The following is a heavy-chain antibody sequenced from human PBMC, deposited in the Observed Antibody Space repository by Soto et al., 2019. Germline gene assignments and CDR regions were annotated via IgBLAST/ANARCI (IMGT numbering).Heavy chain of an antibody. D-gene: IGHD2-2*01. CDR2: ISGSGGST. CDR3: AAAEDCISTSCYVLSFDY. CDR1: GFTFSSYA. Sequence: GGSLRLSCAASGFTFSSYAMSWARQAPGKGLEWVSAISGSGGSTYYADSVKGRFTISRDNSKNTLYLQMNSLRAEDTAVYYCAAAEDCISTSCYVLSFDYWGQGTLVTVSS. V-gene: IGHV3-23*01. J-gene: IGHJ4*02.